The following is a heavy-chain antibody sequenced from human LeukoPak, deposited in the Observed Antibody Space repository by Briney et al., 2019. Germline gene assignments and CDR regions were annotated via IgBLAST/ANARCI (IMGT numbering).Heavy chain of an antibody. J-gene: IGHJ4*02. V-gene: IGHV4-4*07. CDR2: IYTSGST. Sequence: PSETLSLTCTVSGVSISSYYRSWVRQPAGKGLEWVGRIYTSGSTNYNPSLKSRVTMSVDTSKNQFSLKLSSVTAADTAVYYCARGLLWFGELGPLDYWGQGTLVTVSS. CDR3: ARGLLWFGELGPLDY. CDR1: GVSISSYY. D-gene: IGHD3-10*01.